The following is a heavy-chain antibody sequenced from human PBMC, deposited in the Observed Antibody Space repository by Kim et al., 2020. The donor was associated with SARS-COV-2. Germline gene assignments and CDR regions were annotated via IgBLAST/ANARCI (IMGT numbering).Heavy chain of an antibody. CDR2: T. J-gene: IGHJ4*02. Sequence: TNHNPSLKSRVTISVDTSKNQFSLKLSSVTAADTAVYYCARKGTPALFDYWGQGTLVTVSS. D-gene: IGHD1-1*01. V-gene: IGHV4-34*01. CDR3: ARKGTPALFDY.